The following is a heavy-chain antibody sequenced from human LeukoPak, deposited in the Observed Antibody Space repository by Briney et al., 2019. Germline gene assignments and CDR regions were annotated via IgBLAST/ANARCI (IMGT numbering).Heavy chain of an antibody. CDR1: GFTFSSYA. D-gene: IGHD3-9*01. J-gene: IGHJ4*02. Sequence: GGSPRLSCAASGFTFSSYAMSWVRQAPGKGLEWVSAISGSGGSTYYADSVKGRFTISRDNSKNTLYLQMNSLRAEDTAVYYCAFELRYFDWLFAGNDYWGQGTLVTVSS. CDR3: AFELRYFDWLFAGNDY. V-gene: IGHV3-23*01. CDR2: ISGSGGST.